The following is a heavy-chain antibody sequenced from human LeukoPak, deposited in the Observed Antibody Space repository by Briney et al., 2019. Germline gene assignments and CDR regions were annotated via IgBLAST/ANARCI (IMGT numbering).Heavy chain of an antibody. D-gene: IGHD2-2*01. CDR2: INPSGGST. Sequence: ASVKVSCKASGYTFTTYGISWVRQAPGQGLEWMGIINPSGGSTSYAQKFQGRVTMTRDTSTSTVYMELSSLRSEDTAVYYCARDAVIVVVPAAIIMDVWGKGTTVTVSS. CDR1: GYTFTTYG. J-gene: IGHJ6*04. V-gene: IGHV1-46*01. CDR3: ARDAVIVVVPAAIIMDV.